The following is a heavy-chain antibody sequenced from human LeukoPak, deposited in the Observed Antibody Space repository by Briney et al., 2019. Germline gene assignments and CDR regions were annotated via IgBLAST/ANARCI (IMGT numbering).Heavy chain of an antibody. CDR3: ARDGSVAMVRGVATGFDP. Sequence: SETLSLTCTVSGGSISSSSYYWGWIRQPPGKGLEWIGSIYYSGSTYYNPSLKSRVTISVDTSKNQFSLKLSSVTAADTAVYYCARDGSVAMVRGVATGFDPWGQGTLVTVSS. CDR2: IYYSGST. D-gene: IGHD3-10*01. V-gene: IGHV4-39*07. J-gene: IGHJ5*02. CDR1: GGSISSSSYY.